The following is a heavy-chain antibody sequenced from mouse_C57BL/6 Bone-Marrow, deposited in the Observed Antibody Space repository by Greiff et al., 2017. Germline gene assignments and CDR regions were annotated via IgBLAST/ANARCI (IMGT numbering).Heavy chain of an antibody. CDR1: GFTFSSYA. Sequence: EVQLVESGGGLVKPGGSLKLSCAASGFTFSSYAMSWVRQTPEKRLEWVATISDGGSYTYSPDNVQGRFTISRDNAKNNLYLQMRHLKSEDTAMYYCARDLSYGNYLTYWYFDVWGTGTTVTVSS. J-gene: IGHJ1*03. CDR3: ARDLSYGNYLTYWYFDV. D-gene: IGHD2-1*01. CDR2: ISDGGSYT. V-gene: IGHV5-4*01.